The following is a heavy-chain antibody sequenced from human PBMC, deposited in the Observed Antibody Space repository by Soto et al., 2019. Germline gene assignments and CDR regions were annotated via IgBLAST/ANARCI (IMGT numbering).Heavy chain of an antibody. Sequence: QVQLVQSGAEVKKPGASVKVSCKTSGYTFSTYPISWVRQAPGQGLEWVGWISTYNGKTNYGQKFQGRVTITTDTPASTAYMNLRNLRSDDTAVYYCARDRVEAALGTFDQWGQGTLVTVSS. CDR3: ARDRVEAALGTFDQ. J-gene: IGHJ4*02. V-gene: IGHV1-18*01. D-gene: IGHD6-13*01. CDR1: GYTFSTYP. CDR2: ISTYNGKT.